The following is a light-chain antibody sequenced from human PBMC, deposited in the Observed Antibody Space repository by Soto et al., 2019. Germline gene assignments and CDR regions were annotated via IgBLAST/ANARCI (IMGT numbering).Light chain of an antibody. Sequence: EIVLTQSPGTLSLSPGEGATVSCRVSQSINSKSLVWYQRKFGQAPRLLIYNTSIRATGIPDRFSGSVSGTDFTLSISGLEPEEFAVYYCQHYGVSFIFGPGTKVDFK. V-gene: IGKV3-20*01. J-gene: IGKJ3*01. CDR1: QSINSKS. CDR2: NTS. CDR3: QHYGVSFI.